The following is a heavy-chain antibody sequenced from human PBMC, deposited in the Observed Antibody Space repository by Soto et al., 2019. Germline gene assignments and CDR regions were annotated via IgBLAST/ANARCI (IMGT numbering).Heavy chain of an antibody. CDR2: INHSGST. CDR3: ARGRGLYGSGSYYMYIPYYMDV. J-gene: IGHJ6*03. Sequence: SETLSLTCAVYGGSFSGYYWSWIRQPPGKGLEWIGEINHSGSTNYNPSLKSRVTISVDTSKNQFSLKLSSVTAADTAVYYCARGRGLYGSGSYYMYIPYYMDVWGKGTTVTVSS. V-gene: IGHV4-34*01. CDR1: GGSFSGYY. D-gene: IGHD3-10*01.